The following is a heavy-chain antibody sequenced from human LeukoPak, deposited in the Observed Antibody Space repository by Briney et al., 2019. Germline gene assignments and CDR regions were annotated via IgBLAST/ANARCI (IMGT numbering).Heavy chain of an antibody. Sequence: GGSLRLSCAASGFTFSSYWMSWVRQAPGKGLEWVANIKQDGSEKYYVDSVKGRFTISRDNAKNSLYLQMNSLRAEGTAVYYCAKDQDGCGGDCYWDAFDIWGQGTMVTVSS. V-gene: IGHV3-7*01. CDR3: AKDQDGCGGDCYWDAFDI. D-gene: IGHD2-21*01. CDR1: GFTFSSYW. J-gene: IGHJ3*02. CDR2: IKQDGSEK.